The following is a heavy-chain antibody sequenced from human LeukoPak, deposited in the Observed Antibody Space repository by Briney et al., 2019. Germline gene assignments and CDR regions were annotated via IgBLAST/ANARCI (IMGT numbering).Heavy chain of an antibody. CDR3: ARDLGRIAAGKNWFDP. D-gene: IGHD6-13*01. CDR2: INPNSGGT. V-gene: IGHV1-2*02. Sequence: ASVKVSCKASGYTFTGYYMHWVRQAPGQGLEWMGWINPNSGGTNYAQKFQGRVTMTRDTSISTAYMELSRLRSDDTAVYYCARDLGRIAAGKNWFDPWGQGTLVTVSS. J-gene: IGHJ5*02. CDR1: GYTFTGYY.